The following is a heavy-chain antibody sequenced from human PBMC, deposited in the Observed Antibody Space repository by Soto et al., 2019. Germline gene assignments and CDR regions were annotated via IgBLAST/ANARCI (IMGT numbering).Heavy chain of an antibody. CDR1: GFTFSSYA. D-gene: IGHD6-19*01. Sequence: EVQLLESGGGLVQPGGSLRLSCAASGFTFSSYAMSWVRQAPGKGLEWVSAISGSGGTTYYADAVKGRFTFSRDNSENTLYLQMNSVRADDTAVYYCAKTANGWFSAFDIWGQGTMVTVSS. CDR2: ISGSGGTT. V-gene: IGHV3-23*01. CDR3: AKTANGWFSAFDI. J-gene: IGHJ3*02.